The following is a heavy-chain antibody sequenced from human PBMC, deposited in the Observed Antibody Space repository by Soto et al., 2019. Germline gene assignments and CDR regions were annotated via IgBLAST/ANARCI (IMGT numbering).Heavy chain of an antibody. J-gene: IGHJ4*02. D-gene: IGHD6-19*01. V-gene: IGHV3-30*18. CDR1: GFTFSSYG. Sequence: QVQLVECGGGVVQPGRSLRLSCAASGFTFSSYGMHWVRQAPGKGLEWVAVISYDGSNKYYADSVKGRFTISRDNSKNTLYLQMNSLRAEDTAVYYCAKEPLPISGWYLNFDYWGQGTLVTVSS. CDR3: AKEPLPISGWYLNFDY. CDR2: ISYDGSNK.